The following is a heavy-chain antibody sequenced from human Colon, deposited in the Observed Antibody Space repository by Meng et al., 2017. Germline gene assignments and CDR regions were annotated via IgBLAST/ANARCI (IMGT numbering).Heavy chain of an antibody. CDR3: ARDRKHYGERGWFDP. CDR1: GGVISSGDYY. V-gene: IGHV4-30-4*01. D-gene: IGHD4-17*01. CDR2: IYYSGST. Sequence: QVQLQESGPGLVHPSQTLSLTCTVSGGVISSGDYYWSWIRQPPGKGLEWIGYIYYSGSTYSNASLKSRVTISIDRSKNQFSLKLSSVTAADTAVYYCARDRKHYGERGWFDPWGQGTLVTVSS. J-gene: IGHJ5*02.